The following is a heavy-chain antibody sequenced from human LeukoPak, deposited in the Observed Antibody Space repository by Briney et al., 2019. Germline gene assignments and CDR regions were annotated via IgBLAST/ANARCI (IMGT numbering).Heavy chain of an antibody. J-gene: IGHJ6*03. CDR2: INHSGST. CDR1: GGSFSGYY. V-gene: IGHV4-34*01. CDR3: ARGRMSVTPYYYYYYMDV. Sequence: SETLSLTCAVYGGSFSGYYWSWIRQPPGKGLEWIGEINHSGSTNYNPSLKSRVTISVDTSENQFSLKLSSVTAADTAVYYCARGRMSVTPYYYYYYMDVWGKGTTVTVSS. D-gene: IGHD2-21*02.